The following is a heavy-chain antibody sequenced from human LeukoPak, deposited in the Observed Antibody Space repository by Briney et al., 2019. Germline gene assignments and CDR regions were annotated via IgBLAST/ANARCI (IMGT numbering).Heavy chain of an antibody. CDR2: IYYSGST. CDR3: VRVGYSYGLNWFDP. D-gene: IGHD5-18*01. Sequence: SETLSLTXTVSGGSISSSSYYWGWIRQPPGKGLEWIGSIYYSGSTYYNPSLKSRVTISVDTSKNQFSLKLSSVTAADTAVYYCVRVGYSYGLNWFDPWGQGTLVTVSS. CDR1: GGSISSSSYY. V-gene: IGHV4-39*01. J-gene: IGHJ5*02.